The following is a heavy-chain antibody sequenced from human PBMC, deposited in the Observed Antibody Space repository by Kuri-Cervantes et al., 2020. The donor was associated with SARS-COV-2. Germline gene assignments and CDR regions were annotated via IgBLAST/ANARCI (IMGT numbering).Heavy chain of an antibody. CDR3: ARGQYYDFWSGANNWFDP. Sequence: LSLTCAASGFTFSSYALIWVRQAPGKGLEWVSAISGSDASTYYADSVKGRFSISRDTSNNTLFLQMNSLRSEDTAVYYCARGQYYDFWSGANNWFDPWGQGTLVTVSS. V-gene: IGHV3-23*01. D-gene: IGHD3-3*01. J-gene: IGHJ5*02. CDR2: ISGSDAST. CDR1: GFTFSSYA.